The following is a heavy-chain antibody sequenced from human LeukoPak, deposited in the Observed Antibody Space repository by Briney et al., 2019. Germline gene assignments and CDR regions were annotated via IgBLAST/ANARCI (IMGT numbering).Heavy chain of an antibody. J-gene: IGHJ4*02. V-gene: IGHV4-61*02. CDR3: ARAATYYDFWSGYYTGPFDY. D-gene: IGHD3-3*01. Sequence: SETLSLTCTVSGGSISSGSYYWSWIRQPAGKGLEWIGRIYTSGSTNYNPSLKSRVTMSVDTSKNQFSLKLSSVTAADTAVYYCARAATYYDFWSGYYTGPFDYWGQGTLVTVSS. CDR2: IYTSGST. CDR1: GGSISSGSYY.